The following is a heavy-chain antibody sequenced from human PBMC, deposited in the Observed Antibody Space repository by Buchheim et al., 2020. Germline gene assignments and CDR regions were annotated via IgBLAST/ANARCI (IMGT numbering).Heavy chain of an antibody. V-gene: IGHV4-39*02. CDR2: IYYSGST. D-gene: IGHD2-2*01. CDR3: ARDRLGYCSSTSCPLYYYYGMDV. Sequence: QLQLQESGPGLVKPSETLSLTCTVSGGSISSSSYYWGWIRQPPGKGLEWIGSIYYSGSTYYNPSLKSRVTISVDTSKNQFSLKLSSVTAADTAVYYCARDRLGYCSSTSCPLYYYYGMDVWGQGTT. J-gene: IGHJ6*02. CDR1: GGSISSSSYY.